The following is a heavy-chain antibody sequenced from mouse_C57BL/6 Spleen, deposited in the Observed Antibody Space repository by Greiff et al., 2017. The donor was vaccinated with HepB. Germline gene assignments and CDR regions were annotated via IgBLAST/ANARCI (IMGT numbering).Heavy chain of an antibody. Sequence: QVQLQQPGAELVRPGSSVKLSCKASGYTFTSYWMHWVKQRPIQGLEWIGNIDPSDSETHYNQKFKDKATLTVDKSSSTAYMQLSSLTSEDSAVYYCARFSYYSNYLFDYWGQGTTLTVSS. V-gene: IGHV1-52*01. CDR3: ARFSYYSNYLFDY. CDR1: GYTFTSYW. CDR2: IDPSDSET. J-gene: IGHJ2*01. D-gene: IGHD2-5*01.